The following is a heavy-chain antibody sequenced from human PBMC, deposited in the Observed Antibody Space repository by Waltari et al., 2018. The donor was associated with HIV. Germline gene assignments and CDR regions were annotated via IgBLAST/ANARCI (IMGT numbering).Heavy chain of an antibody. Sequence: EVQLVESGGGLVKPGGSLRLSCVASGFTFSTYNMNWVRQAPGKVLEVVSSISSFGSYIYYPDSFKGRFTISRDNAKNSLYRQMNSLRAEDTAVYYCAGGGYDYAWGTYRPFDYWGQGTLVTVSS. CDR2: ISSFGSYI. CDR1: GFTFSTYN. J-gene: IGHJ4*02. D-gene: IGHD3-16*02. V-gene: IGHV3-21*03. CDR3: AGGGYDYAWGTYRPFDY.